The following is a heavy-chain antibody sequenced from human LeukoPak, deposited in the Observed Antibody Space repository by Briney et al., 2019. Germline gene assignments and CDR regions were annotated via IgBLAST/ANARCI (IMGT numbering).Heavy chain of an antibody. CDR3: AELGITMIGGV. D-gene: IGHD3-10*02. V-gene: IGHV3-23*01. Sequence: GGSLRLSCAASGFTFSSYAMSWVRQAPEKGLEWVSTISGSGGSTYYTDSVRGRFTISRDNSKNTLYLQMNSLRAEDTAVYYCAELGITMIGGVWGKGTTVTISS. J-gene: IGHJ6*04. CDR1: GFTFSSYA. CDR2: ISGSGGST.